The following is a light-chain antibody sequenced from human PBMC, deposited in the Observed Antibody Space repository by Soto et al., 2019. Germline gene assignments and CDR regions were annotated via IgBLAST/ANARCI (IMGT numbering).Light chain of an antibody. CDR3: QAWDSSTVV. CDR1: QLGDKY. CDR2: QDS. Sequence: SYELTQPPSVSVSPGQTASITCSGDQLGDKYACWYQQKPGQSPVLVISQDSKRTSGIPERFSGSNSGNTATLTISGIQAMDEADYYCQAWDSSTVVFVGGTKLTVL. J-gene: IGLJ2*01. V-gene: IGLV3-1*01.